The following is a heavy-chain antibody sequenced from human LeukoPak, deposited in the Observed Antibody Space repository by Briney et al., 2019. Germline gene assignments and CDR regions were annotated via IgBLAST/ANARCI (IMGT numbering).Heavy chain of an antibody. Sequence: ASVKVSCKASGYSFVGYGITWVRQAPGQGLEWMGWFNPENGNTNYAQKVQGRVTMTADTSTSTSYMELRSLRSEDTAVYYCARGPHGSVQLWDPHAFDIWGQGTMVTVSS. J-gene: IGHJ3*02. CDR3: ARGPHGSVQLWDPHAFDI. CDR1: GYSFVGYG. V-gene: IGHV1-18*01. CDR2: FNPENGNT. D-gene: IGHD5-18*01.